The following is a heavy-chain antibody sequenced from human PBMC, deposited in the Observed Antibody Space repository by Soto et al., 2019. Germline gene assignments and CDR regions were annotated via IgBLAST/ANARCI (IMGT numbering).Heavy chain of an antibody. CDR1: GDTFNDYY. D-gene: IGHD5-12*01. Sequence: QVQLVQSGAEVKKPGASVTVSCRSSGDTFNDYYIHWVRQAPGQGLEWMGWINPNGGVTKYAQKFQGLVSMTRDTSIRTVYMQLSRLRSDDTAVYYCARERGGATATLDYYYFYMDVWGTGTTVTVSS. CDR3: ARERGGATATLDYYYFYMDV. J-gene: IGHJ6*03. V-gene: IGHV1-2*04. CDR2: INPNGGVT.